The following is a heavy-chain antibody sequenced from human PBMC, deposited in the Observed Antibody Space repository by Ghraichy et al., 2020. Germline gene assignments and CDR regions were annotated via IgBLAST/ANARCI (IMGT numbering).Heavy chain of an antibody. Sequence: GESLNISCAASGFIFKNYAIHWVRRGPGKGLEWVARISHDGSSKYYADSVSGRFTISRDNSQNKVDLQMNSLRVEDTATYYCARDPGAIDYWGQGTLVSVSS. CDR1: GFIFKNYA. D-gene: IGHD3-10*01. CDR2: ISHDGSSK. V-gene: IGHV3-30*03. CDR3: ARDPGAIDY. J-gene: IGHJ4*02.